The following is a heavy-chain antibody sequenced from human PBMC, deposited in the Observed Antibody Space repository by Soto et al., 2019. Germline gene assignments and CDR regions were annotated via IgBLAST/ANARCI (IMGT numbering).Heavy chain of an antibody. D-gene: IGHD1-1*01. CDR1: GFTFSSYG. V-gene: IGHV3-30*18. CDR3: AKDQGGYNLYYYYYMDV. J-gene: IGHJ6*03. CDR2: ISYDGSNK. Sequence: ESGGGVVQPGRSLRLSCAASGFTFSSYGMHWVRQAPGKGLEWVAVISYDGSNKYYADSVKGRFTISRDNSKNTLYLQMNILRAEDTAVYYCAKDQGGYNLYYYYYMDVWGKGTTVTVSS.